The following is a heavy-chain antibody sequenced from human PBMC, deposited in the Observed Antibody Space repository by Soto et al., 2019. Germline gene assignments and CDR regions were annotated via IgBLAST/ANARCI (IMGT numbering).Heavy chain of an antibody. V-gene: IGHV3-23*01. J-gene: IGHJ4*02. D-gene: IGHD6-19*01. CDR1: GFTFSSYA. CDR3: AFQWLVLKTMYYFDY. Sequence: GGSLRLSCAASGFTFSSYAMSWVRQAPGKGLEWVSAISCSGGSTYYADSVKGRFTISRDNSKNTLYLQMNSLRAEDTAVYYCAFQWLVLKTMYYFDYWGQGTLVTVSS. CDR2: ISCSGGST.